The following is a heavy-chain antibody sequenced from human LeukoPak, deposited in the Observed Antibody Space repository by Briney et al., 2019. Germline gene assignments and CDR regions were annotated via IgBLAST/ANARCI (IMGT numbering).Heavy chain of an antibody. CDR1: GYTFTSYA. Sequence: ASVKVSCEASGYTFTSYAMNWVRQAPGQGLEWMGWINTNTGNPTYAQGFTGRFVFSLDTSVSTAYLQISSLKAEDTAVYYCHAVDTAMIFDYWGQGTLVTVSS. D-gene: IGHD5-18*01. V-gene: IGHV7-4-1*02. CDR3: HAVDTAMIFDY. CDR2: INTNTGNP. J-gene: IGHJ4*02.